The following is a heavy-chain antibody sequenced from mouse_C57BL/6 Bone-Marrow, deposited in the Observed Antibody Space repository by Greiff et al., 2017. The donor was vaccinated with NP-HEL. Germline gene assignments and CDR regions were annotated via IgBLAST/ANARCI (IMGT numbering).Heavy chain of an antibody. V-gene: IGHV5-15*01. J-gene: IGHJ4*01. Sequence: EVMLVESGGGLVQPGGSLKLSCAASGFTFSDYGMAWVRQAPRKGPEWVAFISNLAYSIYYADTVTGRFTFSRENAKNTLYLEMSSLRSEETAMYYCARPFKGYYAMDYWGQGTSVTVSS. CDR1: GFTFSDYG. CDR2: ISNLAYSI. CDR3: ARPFKGYYAMDY.